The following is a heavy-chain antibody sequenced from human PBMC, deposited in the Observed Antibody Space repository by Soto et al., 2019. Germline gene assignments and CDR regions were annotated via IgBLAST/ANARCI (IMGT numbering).Heavy chain of an antibody. CDR3: ARGVSAGVDY. Sequence: QVQLVQSGAEVREPGASVKVSCKASGYSFTSLDINWVRQTAGQGLEWMGWMQPSTGRTGYAQKFQGRVNMTRDTFINTAYMELTTLTSDDTAFYYCARGVSAGVDYWGQGTLVTVSS. J-gene: IGHJ4*02. CDR1: GYSFTSLD. V-gene: IGHV1-8*01. D-gene: IGHD1-26*01. CDR2: MQPSTGRT.